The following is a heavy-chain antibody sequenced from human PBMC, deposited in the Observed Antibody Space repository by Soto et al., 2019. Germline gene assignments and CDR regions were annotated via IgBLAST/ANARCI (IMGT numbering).Heavy chain of an antibody. V-gene: IGHV3-30*18. Sequence: QVQLVESGGGVVQPGRSLRLSCAASGFTFSSYGMHWVRQAPGKGLEWVAVISYDGSNKYYEDSVKGRFTISRDNSKNTLYLQMNSLRAEDTAVYYCAKEMDYYDSSGYLYYFDYWGQGTLVTVSS. D-gene: IGHD3-22*01. CDR2: ISYDGSNK. J-gene: IGHJ4*02. CDR1: GFTFSSYG. CDR3: AKEMDYYDSSGYLYYFDY.